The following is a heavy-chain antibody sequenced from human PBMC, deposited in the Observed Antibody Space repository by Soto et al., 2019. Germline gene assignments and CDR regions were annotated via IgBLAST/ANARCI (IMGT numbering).Heavy chain of an antibody. J-gene: IGHJ6*02. D-gene: IGHD1-20*01. CDR3: ARVGISAKRNAMDV. Sequence: PGGSLRVSCAAAGFTFSGYGMHWVRPAPGKGLEWVAIISYDGSNKYYADSVKGRFTISRDNSKNTLYLQMNSLRAEDTAVYYCARVGISAKRNAMDVWGQGTTVTVSS. V-gene: IGHV3-30*03. CDR2: ISYDGSNK. CDR1: GFTFSGYG.